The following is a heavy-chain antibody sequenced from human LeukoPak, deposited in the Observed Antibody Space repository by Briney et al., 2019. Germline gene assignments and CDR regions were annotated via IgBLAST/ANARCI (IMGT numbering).Heavy chain of an antibody. J-gene: IGHJ6*03. Sequence: ASVKVSCKASGYTFTSYGISWVRQAPGQGLEWMGWISAYNGNTNYAQKLQGRVTITRNTSISTAYMELSSLRSEDTAVYYCARVGAAARRNYYYYYMDVWGKGTTVTVSS. D-gene: IGHD6-6*01. CDR1: GYTFTSYG. CDR3: ARVGAAARRNYYYYYMDV. V-gene: IGHV1-18*01. CDR2: ISAYNGNT.